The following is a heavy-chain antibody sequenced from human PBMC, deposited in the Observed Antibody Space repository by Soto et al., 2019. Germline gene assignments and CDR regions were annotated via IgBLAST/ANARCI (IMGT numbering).Heavy chain of an antibody. CDR1: GFSFSDYA. V-gene: IGHV3-23*01. CDR2: VLRTGNIT. Sequence: GSLRLSCSSSGFSFSDYAMTWVRQAPGKGLEWVSVVLRTGNITYYADSVKGRFTISRDNSNNMVYLQMNSLRAEDTAVYYCAKYSYDYIWGSYRYVQHWGQGTLVTVSS. D-gene: IGHD3-16*02. CDR3: AKYSYDYIWGSYRYVQH. J-gene: IGHJ4*02.